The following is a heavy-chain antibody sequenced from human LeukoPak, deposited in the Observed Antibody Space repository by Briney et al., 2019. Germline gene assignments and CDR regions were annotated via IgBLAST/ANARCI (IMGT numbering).Heavy chain of an antibody. CDR1: GFTFSSYG. V-gene: IGHV3-23*01. D-gene: IGHD1-26*01. CDR2: ISGSGGST. J-gene: IGHJ4*02. Sequence: GGSLRLSCAASGFTFSSYGMSWVRQAPGKGLEWVSAISGSGGSTYYADSVKGRFTISRDNSKNTLYLQINSLRAEDTAVYYCAKDSRGSYIMVDYWGQGTLVTVSS. CDR3: AKDSRGSYIMVDY.